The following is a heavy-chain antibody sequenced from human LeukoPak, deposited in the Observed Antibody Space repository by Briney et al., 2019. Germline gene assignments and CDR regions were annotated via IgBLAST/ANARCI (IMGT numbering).Heavy chain of an antibody. Sequence: AGGSLRLSCTASGFTFSSYGMHWVRQAPGKGLEWVAVIWYDGSNKYYADSVKGRFTISRDNSKNTLYLQMNSLRAEDTAVYYCARSGIVGATIDYWGQGTLVTVSS. D-gene: IGHD1-26*01. V-gene: IGHV3-33*01. CDR1: GFTFSSYG. J-gene: IGHJ4*02. CDR3: ARSGIVGATIDY. CDR2: IWYDGSNK.